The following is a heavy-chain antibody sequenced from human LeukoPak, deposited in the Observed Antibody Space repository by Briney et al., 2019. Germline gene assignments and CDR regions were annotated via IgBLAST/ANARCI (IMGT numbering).Heavy chain of an antibody. CDR1: GFTFTGYY. Sequence: ASVKVSCKASGFTFTGYYMHWVRQAPGQGLEWMGWINPNSGGTNYAQKFQGRVTMTRDTSISTAYMELSRLRSDDTAVYYCARDLRDYYDSSGYYSRPLAYMDVWGKGTTVTISS. CDR2: INPNSGGT. D-gene: IGHD3-22*01. CDR3: ARDLRDYYDSSGYYSRPLAYMDV. V-gene: IGHV1-2*02. J-gene: IGHJ6*03.